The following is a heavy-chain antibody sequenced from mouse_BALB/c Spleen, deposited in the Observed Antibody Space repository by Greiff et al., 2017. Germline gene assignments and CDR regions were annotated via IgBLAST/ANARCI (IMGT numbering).Heavy chain of an antibody. D-gene: IGHD3-2*01. J-gene: IGHJ4*01. V-gene: IGHV4-2*02. Sequence: DVMLVESGGGLVQPGGSLNLSCAASGFDFSRYWMSWARQAPGKGQEWIGEINPGSSTINYTPSLKDKFIISRDNAKNTLYLQMSKVRSEDTALYYCARLTARATMDYWGQGTSVTVSS. CDR2: INPGSSTI. CDR1: GFDFSRYW. CDR3: ARLTARATMDY.